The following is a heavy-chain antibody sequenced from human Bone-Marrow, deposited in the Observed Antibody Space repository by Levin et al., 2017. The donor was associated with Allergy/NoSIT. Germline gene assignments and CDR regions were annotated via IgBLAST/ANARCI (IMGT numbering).Heavy chain of an antibody. CDR1: GDSINSDTYS. CDR3: ARGRGGVILSWFDP. Sequence: NPSETLSLTCAVSGDSINSDTYSWTWIRQPPGTGLEWIGYIFRDGSTSYSPSLKSRATISLDTSSNQFYLRLTSVTAADTAFYYCARGRGGVILSWFDPWGQGALVTVSS. J-gene: IGHJ5*02. D-gene: IGHD3-16*01. CDR2: IFRDGST. V-gene: IGHV4-30-2*01.